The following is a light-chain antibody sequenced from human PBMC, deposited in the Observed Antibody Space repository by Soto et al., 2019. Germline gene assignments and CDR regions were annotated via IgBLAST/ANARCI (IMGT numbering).Light chain of an antibody. CDR3: QQHYLGPVT. J-gene: IGKJ3*01. V-gene: IGKV4-1*01. CDR2: WAS. Sequence: DIVMTQSPDSLAVSVDERATINCKSSQSLLYNSNNKNYLAWYQQKPGQPPKLLIYWASTRESGVPDRFSGSGSGTDFTLTISSLQAEDVAVYYCQQHYLGPVTFGPGTKVDIK. CDR1: QSLLYNSNNKNY.